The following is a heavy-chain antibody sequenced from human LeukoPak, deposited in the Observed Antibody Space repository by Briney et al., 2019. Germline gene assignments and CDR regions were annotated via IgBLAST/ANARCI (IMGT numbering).Heavy chain of an antibody. V-gene: IGHV3-11*04. CDR1: GFTFSDYH. CDR3: ARDPSSGWYLKGWFDP. Sequence: KAGGSLRLSCAASGFTFSDYHMSWIRQAPGKGPEWISYISSSGNTVYYADSVKGRSTISRDNAVNSLYLQMNSLRAEDTAVYYCARDPSSGWYLKGWFDPWGQGTLVTVSS. CDR2: ISSSGNTV. D-gene: IGHD6-19*01. J-gene: IGHJ5*02.